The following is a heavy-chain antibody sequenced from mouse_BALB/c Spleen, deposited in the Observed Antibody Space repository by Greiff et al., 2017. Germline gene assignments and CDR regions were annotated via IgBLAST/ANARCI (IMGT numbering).Heavy chain of an antibody. CDR2: ISSGGSYT. CDR1: GFTFSSYA. J-gene: IGHJ2*01. CDR3: ARPGYGSSYGY. Sequence: DVMLVESGGGLVKPGGSLKLSCAASGFTFSSYAMSWVRQTPEKRLEWVATISSGGSYTYYPDSVKGRFTISRDNAKNTLYLQMSSLRSEDTAMYYCARPGYGSSYGYWGQGTTLTVSS. V-gene: IGHV5-9-1*01. D-gene: IGHD1-1*01.